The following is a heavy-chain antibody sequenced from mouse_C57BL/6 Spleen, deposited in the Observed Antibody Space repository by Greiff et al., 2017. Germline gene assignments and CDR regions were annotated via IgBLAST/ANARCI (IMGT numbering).Heavy chain of an antibody. V-gene: IGHV1-26*01. CDR3: ARHDYDAPYYAMDY. D-gene: IGHD2-4*01. J-gene: IGHJ4*01. CDR1: GYTFTDYY. CDR2: LNPNNGGT. Sequence: VQLQQSGPELVKPGASVKISCKASGYTFTDYYMNWVKQSHGKSLEWIGDLNPNNGGTSYNQKFKGKATLTVDKSSSTAYMELRSLTSEDSAVYYCARHDYDAPYYAMDYWGQGTSVTVSS.